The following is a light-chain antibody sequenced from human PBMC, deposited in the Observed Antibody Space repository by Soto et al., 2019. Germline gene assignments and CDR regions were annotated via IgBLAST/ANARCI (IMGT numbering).Light chain of an antibody. CDR1: SSNIGSNS. Sequence: QSVLTQPPSASGTPGQRVTISCSGSSSNIGSNSVNWFQQFPGAAPKVLIYYNNRRPSGVPDRFSGSKSGTSASLAISGLQSEAEADYYCAAWDDRLHGVIFGGGTKLTVL. V-gene: IGLV1-44*01. CDR2: YNN. CDR3: AAWDDRLHGVI. J-gene: IGLJ2*01.